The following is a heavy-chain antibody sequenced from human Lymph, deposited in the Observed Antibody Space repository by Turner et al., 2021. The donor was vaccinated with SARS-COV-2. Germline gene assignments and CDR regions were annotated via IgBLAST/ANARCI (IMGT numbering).Heavy chain of an antibody. Sequence: QVQLVQSGAEVGKAVASVKVSCRASGSTFTGYYMHWVRQAPGQGLEWMGWINPNSGGTNYPQKFQGRVTMTRDPSISRAHMEMSRLRSDDTAVYYCARSRDLQSMIRGVDPFDYWGQGTLVTVSS. V-gene: IGHV1-2*02. CDR2: INPNSGGT. D-gene: IGHD3-10*01. CDR3: ARSRDLQSMIRGVDPFDY. CDR1: GSTFTGYY. J-gene: IGHJ4*02.